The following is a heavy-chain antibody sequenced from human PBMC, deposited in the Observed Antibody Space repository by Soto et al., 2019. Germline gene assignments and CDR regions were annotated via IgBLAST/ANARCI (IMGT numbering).Heavy chain of an antibody. CDR1: GFVFGNYA. D-gene: IGHD2-8*01. Sequence: QVRLVESGGGVVQPGRSLRLSCAASGFVFGNYAMHWVRQAPGKGPEWVTVIGHDGVNKYYGDSVRGRFTVSRDDSKNTLYLEMNSLRVEDSAVYYCGGDPVPGVPDYFDRWGQGTLVTVSS. V-gene: IGHV3-30*03. CDR2: IGHDGVNK. J-gene: IGHJ4*02. CDR3: GGDPVPGVPDYFDR.